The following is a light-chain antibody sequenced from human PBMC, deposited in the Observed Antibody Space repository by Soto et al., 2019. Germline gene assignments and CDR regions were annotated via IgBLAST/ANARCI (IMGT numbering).Light chain of an antibody. V-gene: IGKV3-11*01. Sequence: EIVLTQSPATLSLSPGERATLSFSASESVNNYLAWYQHKPGQAPRLLIYDASNRATGIPARFSGSGSGTDFTLTISSLDPEDSAVYYCQHRMNWPLTFGGGTKVEI. J-gene: IGKJ4*01. CDR3: QHRMNWPLT. CDR2: DAS. CDR1: ESVNNY.